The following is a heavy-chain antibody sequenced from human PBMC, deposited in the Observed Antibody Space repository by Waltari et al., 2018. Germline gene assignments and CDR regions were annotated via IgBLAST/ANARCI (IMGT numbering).Heavy chain of an antibody. Sequence: QVQLQEPGPGLEKPSGTLSLTCVVYGGSISCGNWGSWVRQPPGKGLEWIGEIYHSGCTNYNPSLKSRLSISLDKSKNQFSLNLSSVTAADTAVYYCARDRGLRGGYDSWGQGTLVTVSS. V-gene: IGHV4-4*02. CDR1: GGSISCGNW. CDR2: IYHSGCT. CDR3: ARDRGLRGGYDS. J-gene: IGHJ5*02. D-gene: IGHD5-12*01.